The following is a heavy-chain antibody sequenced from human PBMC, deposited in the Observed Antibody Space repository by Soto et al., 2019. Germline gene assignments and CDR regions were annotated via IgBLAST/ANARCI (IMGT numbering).Heavy chain of an antibody. Sequence: QVPLQESGPGLVKPSQTLSLTCAISGDSVSSNSAAWNWIRQSPSRGLEWLGRTYYRSRWYNDYAVSVRSRITVNPDTSKNQSSLQLTSVTPEDTAVYYCAGTTSHYWYYMDVWGKGTTVTVSS. V-gene: IGHV6-1*01. CDR2: TYYRSRWYN. D-gene: IGHD1-7*01. J-gene: IGHJ6*03. CDR3: AGTTSHYWYYMDV. CDR1: GDSVSSNSAA.